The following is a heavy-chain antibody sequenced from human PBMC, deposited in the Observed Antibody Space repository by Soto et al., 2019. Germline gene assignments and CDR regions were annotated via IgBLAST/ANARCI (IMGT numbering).Heavy chain of an antibody. CDR1: GFTFSSYA. J-gene: IGHJ4*02. CDR2: ISYDGSNK. D-gene: IGHD2-15*01. CDR3: ARVPSSSGRAHVYY. Sequence: QVQLVESGGGVVQPGRSLRLSCAASGFTFSSYAMHWVSQAPGKGLEWVAVISYDGSNKYYADSVKGRFTISRDNSKNTLYLQMNSLRAEDTAVYYCARVPSSSGRAHVYYWGQGTLVTVSS. V-gene: IGHV3-30-3*01.